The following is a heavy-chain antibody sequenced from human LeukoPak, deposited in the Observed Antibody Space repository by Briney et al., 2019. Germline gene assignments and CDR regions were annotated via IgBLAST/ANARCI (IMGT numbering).Heavy chain of an antibody. CDR1: GGSFSGYY. J-gene: IGHJ4*02. CDR2: INHSGST. Sequence: SETLSLTCAVYGGSFSGYYWSWIRQPPGKGLEWIGEINHSGSTNYNPSLKSLVTISVDTSKNQFSLKLSSVTAADTAVYYCARGRNYYGSGSYYYWGQGTLVTVSS. D-gene: IGHD3-10*01. CDR3: ARGRNYYGSGSYYY. V-gene: IGHV4-34*01.